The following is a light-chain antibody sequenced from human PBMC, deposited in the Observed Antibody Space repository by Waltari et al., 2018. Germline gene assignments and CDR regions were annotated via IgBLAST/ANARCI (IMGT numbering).Light chain of an antibody. CDR3: SSYTGRVYV. CDR1: SSDVGSYHS. CDR2: EVN. J-gene: IGLJ1*01. Sequence: QSALTQPASVSGSPGQSITIPRPGPSSDVGSYHSVSWYHQPPGKVPNPIIYEVNNRPSGVSNRVSGSKSGNTASLTISGLQTEDEADYYCSSYTGRVYVFGTGTKVTVL. V-gene: IGLV2-14*01.